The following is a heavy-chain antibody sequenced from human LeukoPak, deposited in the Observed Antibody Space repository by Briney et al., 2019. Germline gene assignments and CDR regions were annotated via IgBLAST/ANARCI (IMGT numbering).Heavy chain of an antibody. CDR1: GYTFTGYY. CDR2: IIPIFGTP. Sequence: GASVKVSCKASGYTFTGYYMHWVRQAPGQGLEWMGGIIPIFGTPNYALKFQGRVTITTDESRTTAYMELRNLTSEDTAVYYCARRTNYPYSNFWFDYWGQGTLVTVSS. V-gene: IGHV1-69*05. J-gene: IGHJ4*02. D-gene: IGHD4-11*01. CDR3: ARRTNYPYSNFWFDY.